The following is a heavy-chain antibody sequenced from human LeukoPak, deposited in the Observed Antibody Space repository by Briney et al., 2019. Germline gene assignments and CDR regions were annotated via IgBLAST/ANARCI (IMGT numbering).Heavy chain of an antibody. CDR1: GGSISSYY. CDR3: ARVAADAFDI. CDR2: IYYSGST. J-gene: IGHJ3*02. D-gene: IGHD6-19*01. Sequence: SETLSLTCTVSGGSISSYYWSWIRQTPGKGLEWIGYIYYSGSTNYNPSLKSRVTISVDTSKNQFSLKLSSVTAADTAVYYCARVAADAFDIWGQGTMVTVSS. V-gene: IGHV4-59*12.